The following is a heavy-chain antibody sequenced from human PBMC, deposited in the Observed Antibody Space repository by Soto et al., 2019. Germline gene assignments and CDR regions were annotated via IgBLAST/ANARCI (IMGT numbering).Heavy chain of an antibody. CDR3: ARVRGELVVVDY. Sequence: SETLSLTCPVSGGSISSGDYYWSWIRQPPGKGLEWIGYIYYSGSTYYNPSLKSRVTISVDTSKNQFSLKLSSVTAADTAVYYCARVRGELVVVDYWGQGTLVTVSS. D-gene: IGHD3-22*01. CDR1: GGSISSGDYY. J-gene: IGHJ4*02. V-gene: IGHV4-30-4*01. CDR2: IYYSGST.